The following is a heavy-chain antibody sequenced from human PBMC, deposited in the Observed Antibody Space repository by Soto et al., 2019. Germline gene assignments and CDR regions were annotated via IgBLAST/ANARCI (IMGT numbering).Heavy chain of an antibody. CDR2: IWYDGSNK. Sequence: GGSLRLSCAASGFTFSSYGMHWVRQAPGKGLEWVAVIWYDGSNKYYADSVKGRFTISRDNSKNTLYLQMNSLRAEDTAVYYCARGHYGSGSYYNYWFDPWGQGTLVTVYS. CDR3: ARGHYGSGSYYNYWFDP. V-gene: IGHV3-33*01. D-gene: IGHD3-10*01. J-gene: IGHJ5*02. CDR1: GFTFSSYG.